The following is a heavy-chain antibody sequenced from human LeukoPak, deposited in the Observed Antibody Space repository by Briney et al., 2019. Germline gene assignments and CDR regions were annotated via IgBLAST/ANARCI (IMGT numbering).Heavy chain of an antibody. D-gene: IGHD4-23*01. J-gene: IGHJ2*01. V-gene: IGHV3-30-3*01. Sequence: GRSLRLSCAASEFTFSSYAMHWVRQAPGKGLEWMAIISYDGSNKYYADSVKGRFTISRDNSKNTLYLQINSLRPEDTAVYYCARDRGYGDNSRSWYFDLWGRGTLVTVSS. CDR2: ISYDGSNK. CDR1: EFTFSSYA. CDR3: ARDRGYGDNSRSWYFDL.